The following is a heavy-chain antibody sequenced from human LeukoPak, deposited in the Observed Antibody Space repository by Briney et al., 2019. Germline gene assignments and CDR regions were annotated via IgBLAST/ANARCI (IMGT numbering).Heavy chain of an antibody. V-gene: IGHV3-53*01. D-gene: IGHD6-19*01. CDR2: IYSGGST. CDR1: GFTVSSNY. CDR3: AGTYSSGWDYFDF. J-gene: IGHJ4*02. Sequence: GGSLRLSCAASGFTVSSNYMSWVRQAPGKGLEWVSVIYSGGSTYYADSVKGRFTISRDNSKNTLYLQMNSLRAEDTGVYYCAGTYSSGWDYFDFWGQGTLVTVSS.